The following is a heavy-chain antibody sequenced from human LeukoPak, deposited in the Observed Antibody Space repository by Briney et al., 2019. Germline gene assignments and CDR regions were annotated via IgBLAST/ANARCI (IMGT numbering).Heavy chain of an antibody. CDR2: ISSNGGST. CDR3: VRITSSSGGDY. Sequence: GGSLRLSCSASGXTFSSYAMYWVRQAPGKGLEYVSGISSNGGSTYYADSVKGSFTISRGNSKNTLYLQMSSLRAEDTAVYYCVRITSSSGGDYWGQGTLVTVSS. V-gene: IGHV3-64D*09. J-gene: IGHJ4*02. CDR1: GXTFSSYA. D-gene: IGHD6-19*01.